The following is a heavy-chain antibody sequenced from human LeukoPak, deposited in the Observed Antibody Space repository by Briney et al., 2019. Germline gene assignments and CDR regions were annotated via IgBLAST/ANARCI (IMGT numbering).Heavy chain of an antibody. CDR2: IYPIDSDT. Sequence: KNGESLRISCKVSGDSFTNYWIGWVPQTPGKGLEWIGLIYPIDSDTRYSPSFQGQVTISVDKSISTAYLQWSSLKASDTAMYYCASRYGGNNSWYGRFWGHGTLVSVSS. CDR3: ASRYGGNNSWYGRF. D-gene: IGHD4-23*01. CDR1: GDSFTNYW. J-gene: IGHJ4*01. V-gene: IGHV5-51*01.